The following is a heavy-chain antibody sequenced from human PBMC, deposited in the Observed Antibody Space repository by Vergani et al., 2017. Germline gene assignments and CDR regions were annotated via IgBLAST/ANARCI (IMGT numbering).Heavy chain of an antibody. CDR1: VGSFSGYY. J-gene: IGHJ4*02. CDR3: ARGHDSSSWYGVDY. CDR2: INHSGST. D-gene: IGHD6-13*01. Sequence: QVQLQQWGAGLLKPSETLSLTCAVYVGSFSGYYWSWIRQPPGKGLEWIGEINHSGSTNYNPSLKSRVTISVDTSKNQFSLKLSSVTAADTAVYYCARGHDSSSWYGVDYWGQGTLVTVSS. V-gene: IGHV4-34*01.